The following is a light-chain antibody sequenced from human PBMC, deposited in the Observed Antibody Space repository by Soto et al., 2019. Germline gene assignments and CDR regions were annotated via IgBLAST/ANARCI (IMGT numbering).Light chain of an antibody. Sequence: QSVLTQPASVSGSPGQSITISCSGTSEDVGGYDYVSWYQHHPGKAPKLMISEVSNRPSGLSNRFSGSKSGSTASLTISGLQAEEEADYYCSSYTSSSTLVFGSGTKVTVL. CDR2: EVS. V-gene: IGLV2-14*01. J-gene: IGLJ1*01. CDR1: SEDVGGYDY. CDR3: SSYTSSSTLV.